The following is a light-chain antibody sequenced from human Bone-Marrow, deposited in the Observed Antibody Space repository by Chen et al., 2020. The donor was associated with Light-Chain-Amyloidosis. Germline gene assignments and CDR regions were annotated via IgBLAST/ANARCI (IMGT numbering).Light chain of an antibody. CDR2: DAS. J-gene: IGKJ3*01. V-gene: IGKV1-33*01. CDR3: QQYDTQFT. Sequence: DIQMTQSPSSLSASVGDRVTITCQASQDISNYLNWYQQKPGKAPKLLIYDASNLETGVPSRFSGSGSGTDFTVTISSLQPEDIATYYCQQYDTQFTFGPGTKVDIK. CDR1: QDISNY.